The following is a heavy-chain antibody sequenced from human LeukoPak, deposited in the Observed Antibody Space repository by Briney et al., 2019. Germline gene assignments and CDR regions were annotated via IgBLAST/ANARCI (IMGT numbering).Heavy chain of an antibody. CDR1: GYTFTGYY. Sequence: GASVKVSCKASGYTFTGYYMHWVRQAPGQGLEWMGWINPNSGGTNYAQKFQGRVTMTRDTSISTAYMELSRLRSDDTAVYYCARDASNWGPNWFDPWGQGTLVTVSS. CDR3: ARDASNWGPNWFDP. CDR2: INPNSGGT. J-gene: IGHJ5*02. V-gene: IGHV1-2*02. D-gene: IGHD7-27*01.